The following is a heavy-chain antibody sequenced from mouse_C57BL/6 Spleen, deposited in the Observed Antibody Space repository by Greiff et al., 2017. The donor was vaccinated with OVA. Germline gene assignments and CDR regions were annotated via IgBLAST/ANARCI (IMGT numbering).Heavy chain of an antibody. D-gene: IGHD1-1*01. J-gene: IGHJ3*01. Sequence: EVKLMESGAELVKPGASVKLSCTASGFNIKDYYMHWVKQRTEQGLEWIGRIDPEDGETKYAPKFQGKATITADTSSNTAYLQLSSLTSEDTAVYYCARMDDGSRDLAWFAYWGQGTLVTVSA. CDR2: IDPEDGET. CDR1: GFNIKDYY. V-gene: IGHV14-2*01. CDR3: ARMDDGSRDLAWFAY.